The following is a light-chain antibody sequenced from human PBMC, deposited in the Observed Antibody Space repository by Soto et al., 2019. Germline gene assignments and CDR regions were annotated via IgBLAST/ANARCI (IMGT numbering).Light chain of an antibody. Sequence: DIVMTQSPDSLAVSLGERATINCKSSQSVLYSSKNKNYLAWYQQKPGQPPKLLIYWASTRESGVPDRFSGSGSGTDFTLSISSLQAEDVAVYYCQQYYTTAPLTFGGGTKVEIK. CDR1: QSVLYSSKNKNY. CDR3: QQYYTTAPLT. V-gene: IGKV4-1*01. CDR2: WAS. J-gene: IGKJ4*01.